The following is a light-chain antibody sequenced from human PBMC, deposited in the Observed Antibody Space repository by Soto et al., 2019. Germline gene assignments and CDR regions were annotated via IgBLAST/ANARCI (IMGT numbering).Light chain of an antibody. CDR3: QQRSNWLT. V-gene: IGKV3D-20*02. J-gene: IGKJ4*01. Sequence: EIVMTQSPATLSVSPGERATLSCRASQSVSSSYLAWYQQKPGQAPRLLIYGASTRVTGIPARFSGSGSGTDFTLTISRLEPEDFAVYYCQQRSNWLTFGGGTKVDI. CDR1: QSVSSSY. CDR2: GAS.